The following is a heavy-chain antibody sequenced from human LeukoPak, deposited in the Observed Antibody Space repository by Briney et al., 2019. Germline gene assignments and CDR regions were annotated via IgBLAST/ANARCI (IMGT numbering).Heavy chain of an antibody. CDR3: ARALYNHGWFPDYFDS. J-gene: IGHJ4*02. Sequence: PGGSLRLSCAASGFTFSSYWMSWVRQAPGKGLEWVANIKTDGYDKYYADSVKGRFTISRDNAKSSLYLQMDSLRAEDTAVYYCARALYNHGWFPDYFDSWGQGTLVTVSS. CDR1: GFTFSSYW. CDR2: IKTDGYDK. V-gene: IGHV3-7*01. D-gene: IGHD6-19*01.